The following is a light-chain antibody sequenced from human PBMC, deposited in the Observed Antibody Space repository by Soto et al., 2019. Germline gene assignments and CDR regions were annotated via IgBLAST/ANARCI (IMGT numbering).Light chain of an antibody. CDR1: QSISSY. Sequence: DIQVTQSPSSLSASVGDRVTITCRASQSISSYLNWYQQKPGKAPKLLIYAASSLQSGVPSRFSGSGSGTDFTLTISSLQPEDFATYYCQQSYSTPPIFGQGTRLE. CDR2: AAS. J-gene: IGKJ5*01. CDR3: QQSYSTPPI. V-gene: IGKV1-39*01.